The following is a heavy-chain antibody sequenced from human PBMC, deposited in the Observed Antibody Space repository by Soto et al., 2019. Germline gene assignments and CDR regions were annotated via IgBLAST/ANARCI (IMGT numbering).Heavy chain of an antibody. Sequence: EVQLLESGGGLVQPGGSLRLACATSGFSFSTYAMTWVRQAPGKGLEWVSTFNGNGGGTYYADSVKGRFTISRDNSKNTLYLQMDSLRAEDTATCYCAKDNSLHWFDPWGQGTLVTVSS. V-gene: IGHV3-23*01. CDR1: GFSFSTYA. CDR2: FNGNGGGT. D-gene: IGHD2-15*01. J-gene: IGHJ5*02. CDR3: AKDNSLHWFDP.